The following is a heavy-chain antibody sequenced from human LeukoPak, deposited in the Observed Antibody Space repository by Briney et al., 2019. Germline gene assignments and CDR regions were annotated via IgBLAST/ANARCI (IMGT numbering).Heavy chain of an antibody. D-gene: IGHD5-24*01. CDR2: ISSDGSST. J-gene: IGHJ4*02. CDR3: VRAGEMATALFDY. CDR1: GFTFSSHW. V-gene: IGHV3-74*01. Sequence: GGSLRLSCVASGFTFSSHWMHWVRQAPGKGLVWVSRISSDGSSTSYADSVKGRFTISRDNAKNTLYLQMNSLRAEDTAVYYCVRAGEMATALFDYWGQGTLVTVSS.